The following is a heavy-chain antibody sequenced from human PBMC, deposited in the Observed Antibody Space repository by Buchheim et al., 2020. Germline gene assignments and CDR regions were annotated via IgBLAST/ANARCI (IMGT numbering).Heavy chain of an antibody. V-gene: IGHV1-69*06. Sequence: QVQLVQSGAEVKKPGSSVKVSCKASGGTFSSYAISWVRQAPGQGLEWMGGIIPIFGTANYAQKFQGRVTITAAKSTRTAYMELSSLRSEDTAVYYCARDIKLITMVREVILDYYYYGMDVWGQGTT. CDR2: IIPIFGTA. D-gene: IGHD3-10*01. J-gene: IGHJ6*02. CDR3: ARDIKLITMVREVILDYYYYGMDV. CDR1: GGTFSSYA.